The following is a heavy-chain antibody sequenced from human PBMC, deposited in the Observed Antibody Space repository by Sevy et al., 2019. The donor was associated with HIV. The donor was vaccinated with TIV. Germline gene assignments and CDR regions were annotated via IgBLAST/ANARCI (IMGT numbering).Heavy chain of an antibody. Sequence: GESLKISCKGSGYSFTNYWIGWVRQMPGKGLEWMGIINPVDSDTRYRPSFQGQVTISAETSKSIVYLQWSSLKASDSAMYYCARRDCSSTSCPFEYWGQGTLVTVSS. CDR1: GYSFTNYW. J-gene: IGHJ4*02. CDR3: ARRDCSSTSCPFEY. CDR2: INPVDSDT. D-gene: IGHD2-2*01. V-gene: IGHV5-51*01.